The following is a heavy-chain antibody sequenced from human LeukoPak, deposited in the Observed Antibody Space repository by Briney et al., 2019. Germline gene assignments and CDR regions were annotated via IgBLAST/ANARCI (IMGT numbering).Heavy chain of an antibody. CDR2: IYYSGST. Sequence: SETLSLTCTVSGGSISSSSYYWSWIRQPPGKGLEWIGYIYYSGSTNYNPSLKSRVTISVDTSKNQFSLKLSSVTAADTAVYYCATLAVAGTVWFDPWGQGTLVTVSS. D-gene: IGHD6-19*01. J-gene: IGHJ5*02. CDR1: GGSISSSSYY. CDR3: ATLAVAGTVWFDP. V-gene: IGHV4-61*05.